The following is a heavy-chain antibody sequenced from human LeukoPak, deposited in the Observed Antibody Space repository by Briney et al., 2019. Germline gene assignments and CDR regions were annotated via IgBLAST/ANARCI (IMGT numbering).Heavy chain of an antibody. J-gene: IGHJ6*02. CDR1: SRSISSGSYY. V-gene: IGHV4-61*01. Sequence: PSETLSLTCTVSSRSISSGSYYWSWIRQPPGKGLEWIGYIYYSGSTNYNPSLKSRVTISVDTSKNQFSLKLSSVTAADTAVYYCARDSVVVVAATQDYYYYGMDVWGQGTTVTVSS. D-gene: IGHD2-15*01. CDR2: IYYSGST. CDR3: ARDSVVVVAATQDYYYYGMDV.